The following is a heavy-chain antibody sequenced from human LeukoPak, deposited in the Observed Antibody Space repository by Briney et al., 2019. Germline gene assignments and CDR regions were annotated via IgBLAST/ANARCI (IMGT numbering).Heavy chain of an antibody. V-gene: IGHV3-9*01. CDR3: AKDNRRHYTSGPNPDSLH. CDR2: ISWNSGSI. CDR1: GFTFSSYW. J-gene: IGHJ4*02. Sequence: GGSLRLSCAASGFTFSSYWMTWVRQPPGKGLEWVSGISWNSGSIDYADSVKGRFTISRDNAKNSLYLQMNSLRVEDTAFYYCAKDNRRHYTSGPNPDSLHWGQGALVTVSS. D-gene: IGHD6-19*01.